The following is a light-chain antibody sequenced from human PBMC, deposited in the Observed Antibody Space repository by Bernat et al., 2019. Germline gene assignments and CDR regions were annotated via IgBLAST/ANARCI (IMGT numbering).Light chain of an antibody. CDR2: AAS. CDR3: QQYYSYPRT. J-gene: IGKJ1*01. CDR1: QGISSY. V-gene: IGKV1-8*01. Sequence: AIRMTQSPSSFSASTGDRVTITCRASQGISSYLAWYHQKPVKAPKLLIYAASTLQSGVPSRFSGSGSGTDFTLTISCLQSEDFATYYCQQYYSYPRTFGQGNKVEIK.